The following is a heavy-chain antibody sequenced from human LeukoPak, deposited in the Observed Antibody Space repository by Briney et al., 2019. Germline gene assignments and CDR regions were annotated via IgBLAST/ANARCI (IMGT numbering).Heavy chain of an antibody. CDR1: GGSISSYY. V-gene: IGHV4-59*01. Sequence: SETLSLTCTVSGGSISSYYWSWIRQPPGKGLEWIGYIYYSGSTNYNPSLKSRVTISVDTSKNQFSLKLSSVTAADTAVYYCARTTEAHRWRTRYYDYYMDVWGKGTTATVSS. J-gene: IGHJ6*03. CDR2: IYYSGST. CDR3: ARTTEAHRWRTRYYDYYMDV. D-gene: IGHD1-1*01.